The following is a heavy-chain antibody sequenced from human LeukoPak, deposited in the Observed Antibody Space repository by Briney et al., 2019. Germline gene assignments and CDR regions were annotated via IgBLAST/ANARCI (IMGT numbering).Heavy chain of an antibody. D-gene: IGHD3-22*01. CDR3: GRGPFSRHYDSSGYPDY. V-gene: IGHV4-34*01. J-gene: IGHJ4*02. CDR2: INHSGST. CDR1: GGSFSGYY. Sequence: SETLSLTSAVDGGSFSGYYWSWIRQPPGKGMEWNGEINHSGSTNYNTSPKSQVPISVDTSKNQFSLKLSAVTAADTAVFYCGRGPFSRHYDSSGYPDYWGQGTLVTVSS.